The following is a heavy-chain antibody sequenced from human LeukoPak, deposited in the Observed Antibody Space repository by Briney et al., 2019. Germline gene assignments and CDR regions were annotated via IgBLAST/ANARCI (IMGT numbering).Heavy chain of an antibody. Sequence: ASVKVSCKASGYTFTGYYMHWVRQAPGQGLEWMGWINPNSGGTNYAQKFQGRVTMTRDTSISTAYMELSRLRFDDTAVYYCARGYCSSTSCRSSNHDYWGQGTLVTVSS. CDR2: INPNSGGT. J-gene: IGHJ4*02. D-gene: IGHD2-2*01. V-gene: IGHV1-2*02. CDR1: GYTFTGYY. CDR3: ARGYCSSTSCRSSNHDY.